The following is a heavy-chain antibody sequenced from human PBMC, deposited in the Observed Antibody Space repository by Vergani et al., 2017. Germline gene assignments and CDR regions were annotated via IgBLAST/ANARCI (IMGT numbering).Heavy chain of an antibody. CDR1: GFTLRNYD. V-gene: IGHV3-30*02. J-gene: IGHJ4*02. Sequence: QVQLVESGGGVVQRWGSLRLSCATSGFTLRNYDMQWIRQGPGKGLEFVAFIQFDGSNQYYANSVKGRFTLSRDFSKNTLYLQMNSLRTDDTATYYCAKHFRGWGIDYWGQGTQVIVSS. CDR3: AKHFRGWGIDY. D-gene: IGHD3-16*01. CDR2: IQFDGSNQ.